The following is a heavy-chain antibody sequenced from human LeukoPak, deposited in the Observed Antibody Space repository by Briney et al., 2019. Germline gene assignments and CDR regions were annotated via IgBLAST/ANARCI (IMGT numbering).Heavy chain of an antibody. V-gene: IGHV1-46*01. Sequence: ASVKVSCKASGYTFTSYYMHWMRQAPGQGLEWMGIINPSGGSTSYAQKFQGRVTMTRDTSTSTVYMELSSLRSEDTAVYYCASLTAAAFGSDYWGQGTLVTVSS. CDR2: INPSGGST. J-gene: IGHJ4*02. CDR3: ASLTAAAFGSDY. CDR1: GYTFTSYY. D-gene: IGHD6-13*01.